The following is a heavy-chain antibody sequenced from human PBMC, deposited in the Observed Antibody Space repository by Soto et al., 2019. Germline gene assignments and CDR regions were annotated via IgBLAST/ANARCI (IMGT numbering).Heavy chain of an antibody. D-gene: IGHD5-12*01. CDR2: ISSSSSAI. Sequence: EVQLVEFGGGLVQPGGSLRLSCAASGFTFNSYTMNWVRQAPGKGLEWVSYISSSSSAIFYADSVKGRFTISRDNAKNKLNLQMNSLSPRDTAVYYCARDQESSGYDSGKEAFDVWGQGTMVTVSS. CDR3: ARDQESSGYDSGKEAFDV. CDR1: GFTFNSYT. J-gene: IGHJ3*01. V-gene: IGHV3-48*01.